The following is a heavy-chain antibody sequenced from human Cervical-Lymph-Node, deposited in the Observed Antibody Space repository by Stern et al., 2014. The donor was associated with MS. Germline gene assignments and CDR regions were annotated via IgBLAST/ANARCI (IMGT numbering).Heavy chain of an antibody. J-gene: IGHJ4*02. Sequence: QVQLVQSGAEVKKPGASVRVSCKASGDTFTAYAMNWVRQAPGQRLEWMGWINAGNGKTKYSEKFQDRVTITRDTSASTAYMELSSLRSEDTAVYYCARGRWSSHAAAYYFDYWGQGTLVTVSS. D-gene: IGHD6-25*01. CDR3: ARGRWSSHAAAYYFDY. V-gene: IGHV1-3*01. CDR1: GDTFTAYA. CDR2: INAGNGKT.